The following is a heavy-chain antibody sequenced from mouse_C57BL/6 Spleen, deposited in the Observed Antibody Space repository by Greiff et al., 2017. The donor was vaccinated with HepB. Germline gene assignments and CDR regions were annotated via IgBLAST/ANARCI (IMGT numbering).Heavy chain of an antibody. CDR2: IDPSDSYT. CDR3: ARSYYGNYGYFDV. D-gene: IGHD2-1*01. V-gene: IGHV1-50*01. CDR1: GYTFTSYW. J-gene: IGHJ1*03. Sequence: KESCKASGYTFTSYWMQWVKQRPGQGLEWIGEIDPSDSYTNYNQKFKGKATLTVDTSSSTAYMQLSSLTSEDSAVYYCARSYYGNYGYFDVWGTGTTVTVSS.